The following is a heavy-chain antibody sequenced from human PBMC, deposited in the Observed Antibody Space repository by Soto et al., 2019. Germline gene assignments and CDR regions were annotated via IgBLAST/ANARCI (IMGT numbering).Heavy chain of an antibody. V-gene: IGHV3-9*01. CDR3: VKVSYSSLTPLGSAFDV. D-gene: IGHD7-27*01. CDR1: GFTFDDYA. Sequence: QLVESGGGLVQPGRSLRLSCAASGFTFDDYAMHWVRQAPGKGLEWVSGIPWSGDNMAYADSVKGRFSTSRDNVKNSLYLQMNSLRAEDTVLYHCVKVSYSSLTPLGSAFDVWGQGTMVTVSS. CDR2: IPWSGDNM. J-gene: IGHJ3*01.